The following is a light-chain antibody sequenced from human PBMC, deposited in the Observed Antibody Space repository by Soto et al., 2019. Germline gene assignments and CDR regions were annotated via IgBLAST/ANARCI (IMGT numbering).Light chain of an antibody. Sequence: EIVLTQSPGTLSLSPGERATLSCRASQSVRTSLAWYQQKPGQAPRLLIYGGSSRATGIPDRFSGSGSVTDFTLTISRLQTEYCAVYYCHLYASAPPLTFGGGTKVEIK. CDR2: GGS. J-gene: IGKJ4*02. V-gene: IGKV3-20*01. CDR3: HLYASAPPLT. CDR1: QSVRTS.